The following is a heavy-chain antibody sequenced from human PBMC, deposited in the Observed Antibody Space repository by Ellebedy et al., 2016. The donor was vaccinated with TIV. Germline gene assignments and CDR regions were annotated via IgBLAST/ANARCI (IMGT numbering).Heavy chain of an antibody. CDR2: IYYSGST. D-gene: IGHD4-17*01. CDR3: ARPSFYYGDYVVDY. J-gene: IGHJ4*02. CDR1: GGSISSSSYY. V-gene: IGHV4-39*01. Sequence: MPGGSLRLSCTVSGGSISSSSYYWGWIRQPPGKGLEWIGSIYYSGSTYYNPSLKSRVTISVDTSKHQFSLKLSSVTAADTAVYYCARPSFYYGDYVVDYWGQGTLVTVSS.